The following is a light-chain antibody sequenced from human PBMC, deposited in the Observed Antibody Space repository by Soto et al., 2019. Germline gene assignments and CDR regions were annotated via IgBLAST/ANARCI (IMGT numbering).Light chain of an antibody. CDR3: QEYDNWPPEGT. V-gene: IGKV3-11*01. CDR2: DAS. J-gene: IGKJ1*01. Sequence: EIVLTQSPATLSLSPGERATLSCRASQSIGYYLAWYQEKPGQAPRLLIYDASIRATGIPARFSGSWSGTDFTLTINGLEPEDSAVYYCQEYDNWPPEGTFGQGTKVEV. CDR1: QSIGYY.